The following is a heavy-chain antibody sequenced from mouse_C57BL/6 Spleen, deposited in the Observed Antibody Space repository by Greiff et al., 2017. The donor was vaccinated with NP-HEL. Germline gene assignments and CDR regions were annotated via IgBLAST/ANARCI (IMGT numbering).Heavy chain of an antibody. J-gene: IGHJ2*01. CDR3: ARGYYYGSSHFDY. Sequence: QVQLKQSGPELVKPGASVKISCKASGYAFSSSWMNWVKQRPGKGLEWIGRIYPGDGDTNYNGKFKGKATLTADKSSSTAYMQLSSLTSEDSAVYFCARGYYYGSSHFDYWGQGTTLTVSS. D-gene: IGHD1-1*01. CDR1: GYAFSSSW. CDR2: IYPGDGDT. V-gene: IGHV1-82*01.